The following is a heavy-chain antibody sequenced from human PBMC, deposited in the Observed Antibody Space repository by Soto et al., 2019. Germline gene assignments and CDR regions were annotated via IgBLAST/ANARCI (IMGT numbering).Heavy chain of an antibody. D-gene: IGHD5-18*01. CDR3: ASGIQLWLRRINNGYSG. CDR2: IIPMFGTA. V-gene: IGHV1-69*12. CDR1: GGTFSTYA. Sequence: QVQLVQSGAEVKKPESSVKVSCKAPGGTFSTYAISWVRQAPGQGLEWMGGIIPMFGTANSAQRFLDRVTITADESTNTVYMELSSLRSEDTAVYFCASGIQLWLRRINNGYSGWGQGTLVTVSS. J-gene: IGHJ4*02.